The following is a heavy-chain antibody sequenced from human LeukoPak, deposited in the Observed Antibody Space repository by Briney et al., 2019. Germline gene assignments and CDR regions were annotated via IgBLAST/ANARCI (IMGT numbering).Heavy chain of an antibody. D-gene: IGHD3-3*01. CDR1: GFTFSSYA. CDR2: ISGSGGST. CDR3: ARGPRVTIFGVVLDLKNNWFDP. J-gene: IGHJ5*02. Sequence: PGGSLRLSCAGSGFTFSSYAMSWVRQAPGKGLEWVSAISGSGGSTYYADSVKGRFTISRDNSKNTLYLQMNSLRAEDTAVYYCARGPRVTIFGVVLDLKNNWFDPWGQGTLVTVSS. V-gene: IGHV3-23*01.